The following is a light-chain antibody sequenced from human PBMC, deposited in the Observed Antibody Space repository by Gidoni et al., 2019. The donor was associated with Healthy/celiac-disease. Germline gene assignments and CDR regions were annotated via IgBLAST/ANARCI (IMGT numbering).Light chain of an antibody. CDR2: SNN. Sequence: QSVLTQPPSASGTPVQRVTLSCFGSSSNTGSNTVNCYQQLPGTAPKLLMYSNNQRPSGVPDRFSGSKSGTSASLAISGLQAEDEADYYCAAWDDSLNGPVFGGGTKLTVL. V-gene: IGLV1-44*01. J-gene: IGLJ2*01. CDR1: SSNTGSNT. CDR3: AAWDDSLNGPV.